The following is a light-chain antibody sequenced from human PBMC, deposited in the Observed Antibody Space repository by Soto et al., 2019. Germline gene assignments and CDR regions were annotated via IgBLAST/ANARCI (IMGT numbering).Light chain of an antibody. CDR2: GAS. V-gene: IGKV3-15*01. CDR3: QQYGSSPTWT. J-gene: IGKJ1*01. Sequence: DIVIAQSPATPSVYPGERATLSCRASQSVSSNLAWYQQKPGQAPRLLIYGASTRATGIPARFSGSGSGTEFTLTISRLEPEDFAVYYCQQYGSSPTWTFGQGTKVDIK. CDR1: QSVSSN.